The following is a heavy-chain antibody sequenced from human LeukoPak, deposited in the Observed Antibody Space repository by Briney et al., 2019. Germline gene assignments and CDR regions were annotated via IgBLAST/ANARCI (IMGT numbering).Heavy chain of an antibody. D-gene: IGHD3-10*01. J-gene: IGHJ4*02. Sequence: GGSLRLSCSXSXXXFSSYXMNWVRQAXXXXLEWVSTISASGSHTYYADSVKGRFAISRDNSGNTLTLQMHSLRVEDTAVYYCVRRVQLDFWGQGTLVSVSP. CDR3: VRRVQLDF. V-gene: IGHV3-23*01. CDR2: ISASGSHT. CDR1: XXXFSSYX.